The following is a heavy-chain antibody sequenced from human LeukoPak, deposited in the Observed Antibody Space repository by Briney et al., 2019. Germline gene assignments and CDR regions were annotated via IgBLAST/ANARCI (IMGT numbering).Heavy chain of an antibody. CDR2: IIPIFGTA. J-gene: IGHJ4*02. CDR1: GGTFSSYA. Sequence: ASVKASCKASGGTFSSYAISWVRQAPGQGLEWMGGIIPIFGTANYAQKFQGRVSITADESTSTTYMELSSLRSEDTAVYYCARAGVAAAGTLDYWGLGTLVTVSS. D-gene: IGHD6-13*01. V-gene: IGHV1-69*13. CDR3: ARAGVAAAGTLDY.